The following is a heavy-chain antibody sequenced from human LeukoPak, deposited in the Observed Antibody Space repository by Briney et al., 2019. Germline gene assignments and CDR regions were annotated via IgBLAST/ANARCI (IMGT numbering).Heavy chain of an antibody. Sequence: GGSLRLSCAASGFTFSSYAMSWVRRAPGKGLEWVSGLSASGASTYYADSVKGRFTISRDNSNNTLYLQMNSLRAEDTAVYYCAKEGRYSSSWEYYSDYWGQGTLVTVSS. CDR1: GFTFSSYA. J-gene: IGHJ4*02. CDR2: LSASGAST. CDR3: AKEGRYSSSWEYYSDY. D-gene: IGHD6-13*01. V-gene: IGHV3-23*01.